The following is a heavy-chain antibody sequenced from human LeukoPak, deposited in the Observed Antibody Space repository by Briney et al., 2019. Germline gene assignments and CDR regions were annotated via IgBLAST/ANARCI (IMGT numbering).Heavy chain of an antibody. V-gene: IGHV4-59*01. D-gene: IGHD2-2*01. Sequence: GSLRLSCAASGFTFSSFWMSWVRQAPGKGLEWIGYIYYSGSTNYNPSLKSRVTISVDTSKNQFSLKLSSVTAADTAVYYCARRRPGPPGFDYWGQGTLVTVSS. CDR3: ARRRPGPPGFDY. J-gene: IGHJ4*02. CDR1: GFTFSSFW. CDR2: IYYSGST.